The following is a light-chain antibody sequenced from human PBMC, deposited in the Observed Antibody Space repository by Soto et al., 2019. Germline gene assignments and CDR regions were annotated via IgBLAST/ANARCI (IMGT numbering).Light chain of an antibody. J-gene: IGKJ5*01. CDR1: QSISSW. Sequence: IQMYHSPSTLSASVEDRVTITCRASQSISSWLAWYQQKPGKAPKLLIYDASTLESGVPSRFSGSGSGTDFTLTISCLQSEDFAVHYCQQYNNWPAITFGQGTRLEI. V-gene: IGKV1-5*01. CDR3: QQYNNWPAIT. CDR2: DAS.